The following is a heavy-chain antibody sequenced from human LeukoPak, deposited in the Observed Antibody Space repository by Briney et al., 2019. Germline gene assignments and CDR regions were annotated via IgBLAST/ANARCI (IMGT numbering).Heavy chain of an antibody. V-gene: IGHV3-7*03. Sequence: PGGSLRLSCAASGFTFRNYVIRWVRQAPGKGLEWVANIKQDGSEKYYVDSVKGRFTISRDNAKNSLYLQMNSLRAEDTAVYYCARAAWVRNFDYWGQGTLVTVSS. CDR2: IKQDGSEK. J-gene: IGHJ4*02. CDR3: ARAAWVRNFDY. CDR1: GFTFRNYV. D-gene: IGHD5-12*01.